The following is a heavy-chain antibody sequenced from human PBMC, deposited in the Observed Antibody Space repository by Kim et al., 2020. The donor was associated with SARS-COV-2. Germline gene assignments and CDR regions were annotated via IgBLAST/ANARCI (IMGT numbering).Heavy chain of an antibody. Sequence: ASVKVSCKVSGYTLTELSMHWVRQAPGKGLEWMGGFDPEDGETIYAQKFQGRVTMTEDTSTDTAYMELSSLRSEDTAVYYCATRVVVRYFDWVTVLPIFDYWGQGTLVTVSS. CDR1: GYTLTELS. V-gene: IGHV1-24*01. D-gene: IGHD3-9*01. CDR2: FDPEDGET. J-gene: IGHJ4*02. CDR3: ATRVVVRYFDWVTVLPIFDY.